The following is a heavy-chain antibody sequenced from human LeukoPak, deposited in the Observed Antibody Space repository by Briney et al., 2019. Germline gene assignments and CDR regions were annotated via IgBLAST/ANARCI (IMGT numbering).Heavy chain of an antibody. CDR2: INPNSGGT. Sequence: ASVKVSCKASGYTFTGYYMHWVRQAPGQGLEWMGWINPNSGGTNYAQKFQGWVTMTRDTSISTAYMELSRLRSDDTAVYYCARGYCSSTSCLKQLVYYSDYWGQGTLVTVSS. CDR1: GYTFTGYY. D-gene: IGHD2-2*01. V-gene: IGHV1-2*04. CDR3: ARGYCSSTSCLKQLVYYSDY. J-gene: IGHJ4*02.